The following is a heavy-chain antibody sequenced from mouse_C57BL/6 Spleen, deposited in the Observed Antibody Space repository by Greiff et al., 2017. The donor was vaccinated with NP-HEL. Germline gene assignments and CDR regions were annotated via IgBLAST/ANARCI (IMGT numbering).Heavy chain of an antibody. CDR3: ARRDLDYYGSSPWFAY. D-gene: IGHD1-1*01. Sequence: QVQLQQPGAELVRPGSSVTLSCKASGYTFTSYWMDWVKQRPGQGLEWIGNIYPSYSETHYNQKFKDKATLTVDKSSSTAHMQLSSLTSEDSAVYYCARRDLDYYGSSPWFAYWGQGTLVTVSA. V-gene: IGHV1-61*01. J-gene: IGHJ3*01. CDR2: IYPSYSET. CDR1: GYTFTSYW.